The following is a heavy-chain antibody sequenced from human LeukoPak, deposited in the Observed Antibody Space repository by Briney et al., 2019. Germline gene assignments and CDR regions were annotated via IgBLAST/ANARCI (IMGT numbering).Heavy chain of an antibody. D-gene: IGHD6-13*01. CDR1: GGSVSGGSYY. J-gene: IGHJ4*02. CDR3: AREAGIAAAGTGVGTFDY. Sequence: PSETLSLTCTVSGGSVSGGSYYWSWIRQPPGKGLEWIGYIYYSGSTNYNPSLKSRVTISVDTSKNQFSLKLSSVTAADTAVYYCAREAGIAAAGTGVGTFDYWGQGTLVTVSS. V-gene: IGHV4-61*01. CDR2: IYYSGST.